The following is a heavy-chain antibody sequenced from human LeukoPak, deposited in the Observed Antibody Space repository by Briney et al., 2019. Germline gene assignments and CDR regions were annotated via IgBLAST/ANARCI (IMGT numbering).Heavy chain of an antibody. CDR2: INPNSGGT. D-gene: IGHD3-22*01. Sequence: ASVKVSCKASGYTFTGYYMHWVRQAPGQGLEWMGWINPNSGGTNYAQKFQGRVTMTRDTSISAAYMELSRLRSDDTAVYYCAREPTMIVVVITTGYNWFDPWGQGTLVTVSS. J-gene: IGHJ5*02. CDR3: AREPTMIVVVITTGYNWFDP. CDR1: GYTFTGYY. V-gene: IGHV1-2*02.